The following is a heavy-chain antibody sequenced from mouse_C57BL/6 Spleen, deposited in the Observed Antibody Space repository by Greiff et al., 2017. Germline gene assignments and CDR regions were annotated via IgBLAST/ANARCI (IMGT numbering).Heavy chain of an antibody. J-gene: IGHJ2*01. CDR1: GYAFSSYW. CDR2: IYPGDGDT. Sequence: QVQLQQSGAELVKPGASVKISCNASGYAFSSYWMNWVKQRPGKGLEWIGQIYPGDGDTNYNGKFKVKATLTADKSTSTSYMQLSSLTSEDSAVYFCASSITTVVAFDYWGQGTTLTVSS. CDR3: ASSITTVVAFDY. D-gene: IGHD1-1*01. V-gene: IGHV1-80*01.